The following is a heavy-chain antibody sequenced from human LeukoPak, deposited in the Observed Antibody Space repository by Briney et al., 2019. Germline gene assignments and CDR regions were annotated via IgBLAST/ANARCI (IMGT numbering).Heavy chain of an antibody. V-gene: IGHV3-23*01. CDR3: AKFVYTLYGDFFYYYFDY. CDR1: GFTFSSYA. Sequence: GGSLRLSCAASGFTFSSYAMSWVRQAPGKGLEWVSAISGSGGSTYYADSVKGRFTISRDNSKNTLYLQMNSLRAEDTAVYYCAKFVYTLYGDFFYYYFDYGGQGTLVTVSA. J-gene: IGHJ4*02. D-gene: IGHD4-17*01. CDR2: ISGSGGST.